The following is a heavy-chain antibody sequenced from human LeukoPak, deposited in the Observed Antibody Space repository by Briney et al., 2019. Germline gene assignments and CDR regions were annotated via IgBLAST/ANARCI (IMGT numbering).Heavy chain of an antibody. CDR2: IIPSGGSR. V-gene: IGHV1-46*01. D-gene: IGHD1-26*01. Sequence: ASVKVSCKASGYTFTNYYMHWVRQAPGQGLEWVGIIIPSGGSRRYAQKFQGRVTMTRDTSTNTVYMELSSLRSEDTAVYYCAREPSGTYYFDHWGQGTLVTVSP. J-gene: IGHJ4*02. CDR1: GYTFTNYY. CDR3: AREPSGTYYFDH.